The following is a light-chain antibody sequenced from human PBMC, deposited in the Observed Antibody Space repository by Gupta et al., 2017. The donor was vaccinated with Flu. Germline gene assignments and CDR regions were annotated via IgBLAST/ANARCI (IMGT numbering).Light chain of an antibody. V-gene: IGKV3D-20*01. CDR3: HQYGSSPRT. J-gene: IGKJ1*01. CDR2: DAS. CDR1: QSVRSSY. Sequence: ENVLTQSPATLSLSPGERATLSCGASQSVRSSYLAWYQQGPGLAPRLLIYDASRRATGIPDRFSGSGSGTDFTLTISRLEPEDFAVYYCHQYGSSPRTFGPGTKVEIK.